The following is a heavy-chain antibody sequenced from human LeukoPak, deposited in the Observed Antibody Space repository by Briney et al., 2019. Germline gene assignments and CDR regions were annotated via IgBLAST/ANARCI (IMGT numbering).Heavy chain of an antibody. D-gene: IGHD4-11*01. V-gene: IGHV3-21*01. CDR3: VKGDYRES. CDR2: IGSTSSDK. CDR1: GFSFSSST. Sequence: GGSLILSCAASGFSFSSSTMNWARQAPGKGLEWVSSIGSTSSDKYYIESVKGRFTISRDNAENLLYLQMDSLRADDTAAYYCVKGDYRESWGQGTRVTASS. J-gene: IGHJ4*02.